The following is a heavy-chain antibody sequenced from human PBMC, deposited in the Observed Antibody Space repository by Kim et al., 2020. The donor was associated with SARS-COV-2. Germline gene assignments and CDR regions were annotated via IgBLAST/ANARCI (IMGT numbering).Heavy chain of an antibody. J-gene: IGHJ4*02. D-gene: IGHD5-12*01. CDR1: GYSFDNYW. CDR3: ARGHSGYDFYFDS. Sequence: GESLKISCKGSGYSFDNYWIGWVRQLPGKGLEWRGIIYPGDSHTRYGPSFQGQVTISADKSISTAYLQWSSLSVSDTAFSSCARGHSGYDFYFDSWGQGT. V-gene: IGHV5-51*01. CDR2: IYPGDSHT.